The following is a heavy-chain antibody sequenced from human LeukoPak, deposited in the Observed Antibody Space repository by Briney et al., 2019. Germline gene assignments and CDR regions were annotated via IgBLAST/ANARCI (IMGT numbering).Heavy chain of an antibody. CDR1: GFTFSSYG. CDR3: ASISYSYGYHY. V-gene: IGHV3-30*02. CDR2: IRYDGSIK. Sequence: GGSLRLSCAGSGFTFSSYGMHWVRQAPGKGLEWVAFIRYDGSIKYYVDSVKGRFTISRDNSKNTLYLQMNSLRPEDTALYYCASISYSYGYHYWGQGTLVTVSS. J-gene: IGHJ4*02. D-gene: IGHD5-18*01.